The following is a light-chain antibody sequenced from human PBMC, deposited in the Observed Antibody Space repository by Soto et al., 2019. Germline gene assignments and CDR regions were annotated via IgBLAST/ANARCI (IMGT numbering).Light chain of an antibody. CDR3: PQYNIWPQT. J-gene: IGKJ1*01. CDR1: QSVSSN. CDR2: GAS. Sequence: EIVLTQSPGTLSFSPGERATFSCRASQSVSSNLAWYQQKPGQAPRLLIYGASTRATGIPARFSGSGSGTEFTLTISSLQSEDFAVYFCPQYNIWPQTFGQGTKVDI. V-gene: IGKV3-15*01.